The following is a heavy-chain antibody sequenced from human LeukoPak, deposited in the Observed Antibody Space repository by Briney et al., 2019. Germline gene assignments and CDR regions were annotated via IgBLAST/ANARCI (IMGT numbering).Heavy chain of an antibody. Sequence: SQTLSLTCAISGDSVSSNSAAWTWIRQSPSRGLEWLGRTYYRSKWYNDYAVSVKDRIIINADTAKNEFSLHLNSVTPEATAVYYCARCLHDKGCLGYFDYWGQGTLVTVS. CDR1: GDSVSSNSAA. J-gene: IGHJ4*02. D-gene: IGHD4/OR15-4a*01. CDR3: ARCLHDKGCLGYFDY. CDR2: TYYRSKWYN. V-gene: IGHV6-1*01.